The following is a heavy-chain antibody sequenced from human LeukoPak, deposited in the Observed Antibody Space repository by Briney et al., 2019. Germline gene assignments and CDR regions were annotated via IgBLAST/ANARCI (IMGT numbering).Heavy chain of an antibody. CDR3: ARHVGKFYGMDV. CDR2: FYYSGST. Sequence: PSETLSLTCTVSGGSVSSGRYYWSWIRQPPGKGLEWIGYFYYSGSTNYNPSLKTRVTISVDTSKNQFSLKLTSVTAADTAVYYCARHVGKFYGMDVWGQGSTVTVSS. D-gene: IGHD3-10*01. V-gene: IGHV4-61*01. J-gene: IGHJ6*02. CDR1: GGSVSSGRYY.